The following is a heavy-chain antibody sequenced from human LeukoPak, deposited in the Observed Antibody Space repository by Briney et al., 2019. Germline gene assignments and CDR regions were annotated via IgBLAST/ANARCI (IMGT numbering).Heavy chain of an antibody. CDR2: ISGSGDST. Sequence: GGSLRLSCAASGFTFSNYAMRWVRQAPGKGLEWVSGISGSGDSTYYADSVKGRFTISRDNSKNTLYLQMNSLRAEDTAVYYCAKAIVRGVIITGYFDYWGQGTLVTVSS. V-gene: IGHV3-23*01. D-gene: IGHD3-10*01. J-gene: IGHJ4*02. CDR1: GFTFSNYA. CDR3: AKAIVRGVIITGYFDY.